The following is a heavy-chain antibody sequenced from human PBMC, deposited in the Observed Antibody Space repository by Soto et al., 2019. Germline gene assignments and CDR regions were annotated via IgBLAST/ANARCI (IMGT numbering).Heavy chain of an antibody. CDR1: GGYFSGYY. Sequence: PSETLSLTCAVYGGYFSGYYWTWIRQPPGTGLEWIGEINHSGSTNYNPSLKSRVTISVDTSKNQFSLKLTSVTAADTAVYYCARDKITGLFDYWVQGTLVTVSS. J-gene: IGHJ4*02. CDR3: ARDKITGLFDY. D-gene: IGHD2-8*02. V-gene: IGHV4-34*01. CDR2: INHSGST.